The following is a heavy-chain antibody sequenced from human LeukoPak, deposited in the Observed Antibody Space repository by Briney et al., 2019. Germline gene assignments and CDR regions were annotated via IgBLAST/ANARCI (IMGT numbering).Heavy chain of an antibody. Sequence: SETLSLTCTVSGGSISSYYWSWIRQPPGKGLEWIGYIYYSGSTNYNPSLKSRVTISVDTSKNQFSLKLSSVTAADTAVYYCARDHAGGHDAFDIWGQGTMVTVSS. J-gene: IGHJ3*02. CDR3: ARDHAGGHDAFDI. CDR1: GGSISSYY. D-gene: IGHD4-23*01. V-gene: IGHV4-59*12. CDR2: IYYSGST.